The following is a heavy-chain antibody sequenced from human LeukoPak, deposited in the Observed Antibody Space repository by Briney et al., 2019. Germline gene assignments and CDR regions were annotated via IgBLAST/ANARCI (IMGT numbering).Heavy chain of an antibody. CDR3: ARESYYGSGSYLY. D-gene: IGHD3-10*01. CDR2: ISSSSSYI. J-gene: IGHJ4*02. Sequence: GGSLRHSCAASGFTFSSYSMNWVRQAPGKGLEWVSSISSSSSYIYYADSVKGRFTISRDNAKNSLYLQMNSLRAEDTAVYYCARESYYGSGSYLYWGQGTLVTVSS. V-gene: IGHV3-21*01. CDR1: GFTFSSYS.